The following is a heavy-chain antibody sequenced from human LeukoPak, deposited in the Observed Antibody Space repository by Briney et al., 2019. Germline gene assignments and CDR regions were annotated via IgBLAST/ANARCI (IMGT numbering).Heavy chain of an antibody. CDR3: ARDHPRDNWNDVDY. J-gene: IGHJ4*02. CDR2: INHSGST. D-gene: IGHD1-1*01. CDR1: GGSFSGYY. V-gene: IGHV4-34*01. Sequence: SETLSLTCAVYGGSFSGYYWSWIRQPPGKGLEWIGEINHSGSTNYNPSLKSRVTISVDTSKNQFSLKLSSVTAADTAVYYCARDHPRDNWNDVDYWGQGTLVTVSS.